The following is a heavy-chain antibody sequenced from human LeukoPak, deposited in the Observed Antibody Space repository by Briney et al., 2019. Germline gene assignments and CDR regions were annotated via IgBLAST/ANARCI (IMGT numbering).Heavy chain of an antibody. CDR2: ISSSSSYI. J-gene: IGHJ4*02. CDR1: AFTFGSFG. V-gene: IGHV3-21*01. D-gene: IGHD3-3*01. CDR3: AKDDEGYY. Sequence: PGGSLRLSCAASAFTFGSFGMSWVRQAPGKGLEWVSSISSSSSYIYYADSVKGRFTISRDNAKNSLYLQMNSLRAEDTAVYYCAKDDEGYYWGQGILVTVSS.